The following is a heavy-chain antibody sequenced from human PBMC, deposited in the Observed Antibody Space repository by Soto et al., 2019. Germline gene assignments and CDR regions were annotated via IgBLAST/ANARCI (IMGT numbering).Heavy chain of an antibody. J-gene: IGHJ4*02. Sequence: GASVKVSCKASGGTFSSYAISWVRQAPGQGLEWMGGIIPIFGTANYAQKFQGRVTITADESTSTAYMELSSLRSEDTAVYYCARVVSYYGSGSYYNGRAYYFDYWGQGTLVTVSS. V-gene: IGHV1-69*13. D-gene: IGHD3-10*01. CDR1: GGTFSSYA. CDR2: IIPIFGTA. CDR3: ARVVSYYGSGSYYNGRAYYFDY.